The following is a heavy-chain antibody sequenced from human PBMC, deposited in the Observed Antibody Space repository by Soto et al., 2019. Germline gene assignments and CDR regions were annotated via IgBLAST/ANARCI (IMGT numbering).Heavy chain of an antibody. CDR3: ARAPVRLDTIGYFGY. D-gene: IGHD3-3*01. CDR1: SDTVSSFGFH. V-gene: IGHV4-30-4*01. Sequence: SESLSLTCTASSDTVSSFGFHWAWLRRPPGKGLESIGYIYNGGSTYYRTYLESRMHMSLDATRNHYSLRLTSLTAADTAVYFCARAPVRLDTIGYFGYWGKGKLVTVSS. J-gene: IGHJ4*03. CDR2: IYNGGST.